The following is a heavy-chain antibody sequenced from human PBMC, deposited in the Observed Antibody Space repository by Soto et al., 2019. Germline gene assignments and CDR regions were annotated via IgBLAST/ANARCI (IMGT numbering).Heavy chain of an antibody. D-gene: IGHD3-22*01. CDR3: PRDHTYYYDSSGYYGKQYGEIWFDP. J-gene: IGHJ5*02. CDR2: IIPIFGTA. V-gene: IGHV1-69*01. Sequence: QVQLVQSGAEVKKPGSSVKVSCKASGGTFSSYAISWVRQAPGQGLEWMGGIIPIFGTANYAQKFQGRVTISADESTSTAYVELSSLISEDTAVYYWPRDHTYYYDSSGYYGKQYGEIWFDPWGQGTVVTGSS. CDR1: GGTFSSYA.